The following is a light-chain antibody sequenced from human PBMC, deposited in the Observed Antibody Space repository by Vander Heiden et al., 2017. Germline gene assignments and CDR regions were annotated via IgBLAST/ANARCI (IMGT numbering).Light chain of an antibody. V-gene: IGLV1-44*01. J-gene: IGLJ2*01. CDR1: SSHLGSNT. CDR2: SNN. CDR3: AAWDDSLNGLV. Sequence: QSVLTQPPSASGTPGQRVTLSCSCSSSHLGSNTVNWYQPLPGTAPKLLIYSNNQRPTGVPDRFSGSKSGTSASLAISGLQSEDEADDYCAAWDDSLNGLVFGGGTKLTVL.